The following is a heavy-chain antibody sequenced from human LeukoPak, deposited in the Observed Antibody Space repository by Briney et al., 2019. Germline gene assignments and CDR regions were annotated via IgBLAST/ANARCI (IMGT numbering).Heavy chain of an antibody. J-gene: IGHJ4*02. D-gene: IGHD3-10*01. CDR1: RFTFSTYE. CDR3: AKRASGSGTSLYYFDY. CDR2: IGNSGGSA. Sequence: PGGSLRLSCAASRFTFSTYEMNWVRQAPGKGLEWVSLIGNSGGSAFYADSVKGRFTISRDNSKNTLYLQMSSLRVEDTAVYYCAKRASGSGTSLYYFDYWGQGTLVTVSS. V-gene: IGHV3-23*01.